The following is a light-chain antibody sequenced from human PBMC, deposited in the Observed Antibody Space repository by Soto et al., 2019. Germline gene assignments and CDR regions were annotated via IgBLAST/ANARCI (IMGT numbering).Light chain of an antibody. CDR2: DAS. J-gene: IGKJ4*01. Sequence: DIVLTQSPCTVSLSPCESATLSCRTSQSISSYLGWYQQKPGQAPRLLIYDASNRAAGIPARFSGSGSGTDFTLTISSLEPEDSAVYYCQQRSKWPLTFGGGTKVDI. V-gene: IGKV3-11*01. CDR3: QQRSKWPLT. CDR1: QSISSY.